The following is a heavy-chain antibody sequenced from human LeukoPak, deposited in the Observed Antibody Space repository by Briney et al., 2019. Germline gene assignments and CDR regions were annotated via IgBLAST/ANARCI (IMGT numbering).Heavy chain of an antibody. CDR2: ISSSGSTI. CDR3: ASCQSPVTTDCWFDP. Sequence: GGSLRLSCAASGFTFSDYYMSWIRQAPGKGLEWVSYISSSGSTIYYADSVKGRFTISRDNAKNSLYLQMNSLRAEDTAVYYCASCQSPVTTDCWFDPWGQGTLVTVSS. D-gene: IGHD4-17*01. CDR1: GFTFSDYY. V-gene: IGHV3-11*04. J-gene: IGHJ5*02.